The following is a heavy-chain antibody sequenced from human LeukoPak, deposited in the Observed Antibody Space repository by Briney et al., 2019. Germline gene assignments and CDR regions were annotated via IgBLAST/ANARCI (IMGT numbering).Heavy chain of an antibody. Sequence: GGSLRLSCAASGFTFSSYSMNWVRQAPGKGLEWVSSISSSSSYIYYADSVKGRFTISRDNAKNSLYLQMNSLRAEDTAVYYCARDNYDFWSAYTFFDYWGQGTLVTVSS. CDR2: ISSSSSYI. V-gene: IGHV3-21*01. D-gene: IGHD3-3*01. CDR1: GFTFSSYS. J-gene: IGHJ4*02. CDR3: ARDNYDFWSAYTFFDY.